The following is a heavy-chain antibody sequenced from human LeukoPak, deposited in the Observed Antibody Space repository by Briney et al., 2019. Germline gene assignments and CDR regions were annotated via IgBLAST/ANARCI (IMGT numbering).Heavy chain of an antibody. CDR2: ISYDGSNK. D-gene: IGHD5-18*01. V-gene: IGHV3-30-3*02. Sequence: PGGSLRLSCAASGFTFSSYAMHWVRQAPGKGLEWVAVISYDGSNKYYADSVKGRFTISRDNSKNTLYLQMNSLRAEDTAVYYCAKHTAMDTHWGQGTLVTVSS. CDR3: AKHTAMDTH. J-gene: IGHJ4*02. CDR1: GFTFSSYA.